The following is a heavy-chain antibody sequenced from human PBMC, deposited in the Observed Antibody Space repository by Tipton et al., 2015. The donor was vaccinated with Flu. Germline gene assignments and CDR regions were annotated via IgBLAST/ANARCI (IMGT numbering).Heavy chain of an antibody. V-gene: IGHV3-7*03. Sequence: SLRLSCATSGFTFSSYWMHWVRQAPGKGLEWVANIKEDGSEKYYVDSVKGRFTISRDNAKNSLYLQMSSVRAEDTAVYYCARSFFDSWGQGTLVAVSS. CDR3: ARSFFDS. D-gene: IGHD2-15*01. CDR1: GFTFSSYW. CDR2: IKEDGSEK. J-gene: IGHJ4*02.